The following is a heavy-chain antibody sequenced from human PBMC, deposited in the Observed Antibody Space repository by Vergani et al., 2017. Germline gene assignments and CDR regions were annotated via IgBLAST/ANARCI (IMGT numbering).Heavy chain of an antibody. D-gene: IGHD3-22*01. CDR3: ARSSGYYSYYFDF. J-gene: IGHJ4*02. CDR1: GGTFSSNS. V-gene: IGHV1-69*18. Sequence: VMLVQSGAEVKKPGESLKISCKASGGTFSSNSISWVRQAPGQGLEWMGRIIPIFGTTSYAQKFQGRVTILADESTSTAYMELSSLRSEDTAVYYCARSSGYYSYYFDFWGQGTLVTVSS. CDR2: IIPIFGTT.